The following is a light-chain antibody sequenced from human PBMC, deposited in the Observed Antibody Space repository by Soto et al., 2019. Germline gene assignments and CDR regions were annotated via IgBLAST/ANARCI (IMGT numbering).Light chain of an antibody. J-gene: IGKJ5*01. CDR3: QQRSTWPIT. Sequence: EIVMTQSPATLSVSPGGRATLSCRASQSVSSNLAWYQQKPGQAPRLLIYDASNRATGVPARFSGSGSGTDFTLTISGLEAEDFAVYFCQQRSTWPITFGQGTRLEIK. V-gene: IGKV3-11*01. CDR2: DAS. CDR1: QSVSSN.